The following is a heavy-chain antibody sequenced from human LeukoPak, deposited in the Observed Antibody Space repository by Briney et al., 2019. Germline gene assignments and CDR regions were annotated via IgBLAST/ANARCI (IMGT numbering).Heavy chain of an antibody. CDR1: GYSFTTYW. CDR2: IYPGDSDT. V-gene: IGHV5-51*01. CDR3: ARTYCGGDCYYTYFDY. J-gene: IGHJ4*02. D-gene: IGHD2-21*02. Sequence: PGESLKISCKGSGYSFTTYWIGWVRQMPGKGLEWMGIIYPGDSDTRYSPSFQGQVTISADKSISTAYLQWSSPKASDTAMYYCARTYCGGDCYYTYFDYWGQGTLVTVSS.